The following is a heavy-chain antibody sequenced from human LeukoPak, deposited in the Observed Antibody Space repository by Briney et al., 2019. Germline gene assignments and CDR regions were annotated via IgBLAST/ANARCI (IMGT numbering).Heavy chain of an antibody. CDR3: ARIAYDALDSYYYGMDV. Sequence: SETLSLTRTVSGGSISSGGYYWSWIRQHPGKGLEWIGYITYSGNTYYYPALNSRVTVSLDTSKTQFSLKLGSVTAADTAVYYCARIAYDALDSYYYGMDVWGQGTTVTVSS. D-gene: IGHD3-3*01. J-gene: IGHJ6*02. V-gene: IGHV4-31*03. CDR2: ITYSGNT. CDR1: GGSISSGGYY.